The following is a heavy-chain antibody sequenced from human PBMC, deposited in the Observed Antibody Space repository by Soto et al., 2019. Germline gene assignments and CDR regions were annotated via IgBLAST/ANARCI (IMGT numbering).Heavy chain of an antibody. D-gene: IGHD2-8*02. CDR3: ATSGGHHFGMDV. J-gene: IGHJ6*02. CDR1: SFIFTSYG. V-gene: IGHV1-18*01. CDR2: ISGYNGNT. Sequence: AVKVSCKASSFIFTSYGINWVRQAPGQGLEWMGWISGYNGNTKYGQKFQDRVTLTADTSTATAFMEVRSLRGDDSAVYYCATSGGHHFGMDVWGQGTTVTVSS.